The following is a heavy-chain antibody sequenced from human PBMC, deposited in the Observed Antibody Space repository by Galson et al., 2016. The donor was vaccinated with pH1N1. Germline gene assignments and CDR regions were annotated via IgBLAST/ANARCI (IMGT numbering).Heavy chain of an antibody. V-gene: IGHV1-8*03. Sequence: SVKVSCKASGYTFTDYDINWVRQAPGQGLEWMGRIRTKSGNTGYAQRFQGRVTLTMDHSKTTAYMVVSSLTSEDSSVYFGAIADQFAANWGFDPWGQGTLVTVSS. CDR1: GYTFTDYD. CDR2: IRTKSGNT. J-gene: IGHJ5*02. CDR3: AIADQFAANWGFDP. D-gene: IGHD1-1*01.